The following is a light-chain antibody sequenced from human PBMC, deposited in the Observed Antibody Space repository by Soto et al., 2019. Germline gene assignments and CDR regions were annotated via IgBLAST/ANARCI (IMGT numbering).Light chain of an antibody. Sequence: EIVLTQSPASLSVSRGERVTLSCRASQSIARKLAWYQQKPGQAPRLLIYDTSTRATRLPARFSGSGSGTEFTLTISSLQSEDSAVYYCQQYNKWSAISFGQGTRLETK. CDR1: QSIARK. J-gene: IGKJ5*01. CDR3: QQYNKWSAIS. CDR2: DTS. V-gene: IGKV3-15*01.